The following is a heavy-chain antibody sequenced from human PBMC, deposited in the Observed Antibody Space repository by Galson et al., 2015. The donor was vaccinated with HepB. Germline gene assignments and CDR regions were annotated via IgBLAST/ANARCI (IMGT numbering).Heavy chain of an antibody. CDR3: ARHRSGSSSWTGFDP. V-gene: IGHV5-51*01. CDR2: IYPGDSDT. CDR1: EYSFTTYW. J-gene: IGHJ5*02. D-gene: IGHD6-13*01. Sequence: QSGAEVKKPGESLKISCKASEYSFTTYWIGWVRQMPGKGLEWMGIIYPGDSDTRYSPSFQGQVTISADKSISTAFLQWSNLKASDSAMYYCARHRSGSSSWTGFDPWGQGTLVTVSS.